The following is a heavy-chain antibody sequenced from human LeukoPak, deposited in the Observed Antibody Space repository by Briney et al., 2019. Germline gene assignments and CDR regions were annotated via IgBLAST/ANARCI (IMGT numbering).Heavy chain of an antibody. J-gene: IGHJ4*02. CDR2: ISSSSSTI. V-gene: IGHV3-48*01. CDR1: GFTFSSYS. CDR3: ARVNYGDYLPSFDY. D-gene: IGHD4-17*01. Sequence: AGGSLRLSCVASGFTFSSYSMNWVRQAPGKGLEWVSYISSSSSTIYYTDSVKGRFTISRDNAKNSLYLQMNSLRAEDTAVYYCARVNYGDYLPSFDYWGQGTLVAVSS.